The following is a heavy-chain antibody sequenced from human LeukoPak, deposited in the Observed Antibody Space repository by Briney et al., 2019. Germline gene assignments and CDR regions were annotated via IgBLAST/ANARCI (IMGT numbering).Heavy chain of an antibody. J-gene: IGHJ5*02. Sequence: ASVKVSCKASGYTFTTKYMHWVRQAPGQGLEWMGWMNPNSGDTKYAQKFQGRVTMTRDTSITTAYMELSRLRSDDTAVYYCATDQYTSSFGRFDPWGQGSLVTVSS. D-gene: IGHD6-6*01. CDR2: MNPNSGDT. CDR3: ATDQYTSSFGRFDP. V-gene: IGHV1-2*02. CDR1: GYTFTTKY.